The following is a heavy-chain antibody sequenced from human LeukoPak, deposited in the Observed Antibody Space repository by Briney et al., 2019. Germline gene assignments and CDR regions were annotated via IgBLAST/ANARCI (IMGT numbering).Heavy chain of an antibody. CDR2: ISGCGGSI. J-gene: IGHJ6*03. V-gene: IGHV3-23*01. CDR1: GLAFSSYA. Sequence: GGSLSLSCAASGLAFSSYAMSWVRQAPGKGLEWVSGISGCGGSIYYADSVKGRFTISRDNSNNTLYLQMNNLRAEDTAVYYCAKVPLAWLVRDYYYMDVWGKGTTVTVSS. D-gene: IGHD3/OR15-3a*01. CDR3: AKVPLAWLVRDYYYMDV.